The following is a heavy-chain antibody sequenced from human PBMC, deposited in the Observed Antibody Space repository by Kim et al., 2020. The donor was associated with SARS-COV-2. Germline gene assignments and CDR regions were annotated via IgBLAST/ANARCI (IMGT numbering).Heavy chain of an antibody. CDR1: GFTFGDYA. CDR2: ISWNSGSI. Sequence: GGSLRLSCAASGFTFGDYAMHWVRQAPGKGLEWVSGISWNSGSIGYADSVKGRFTISRDNAKNSLYLQMNSLRAEDTALYYCAKDKGRKASGYNWNYYYYYMDVWGKGTTVTVSS. V-gene: IGHV3-9*01. D-gene: IGHD1-20*01. CDR3: AKDKGRKASGYNWNYYYYYMDV. J-gene: IGHJ6*03.